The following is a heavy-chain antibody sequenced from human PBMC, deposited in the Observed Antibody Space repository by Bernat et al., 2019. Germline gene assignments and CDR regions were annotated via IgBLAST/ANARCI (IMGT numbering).Heavy chain of an antibody. V-gene: IGHV4-59*08. Sequence: QVQLQESGPGLVKPSETLSLTCTVSGGSISSCYWSWIRQPPGKGLEWIGYIYYSGSTNYNPSLKSRVTISVDTSKNQFSLKLSSVTAADTAVYYCARHADTGYSSGWFSYDYWGQGTLVNVSA. J-gene: IGHJ4*02. D-gene: IGHD6-19*01. CDR3: ARHADTGYSSGWFSYDY. CDR2: IYYSGST. CDR1: GGSISSCY.